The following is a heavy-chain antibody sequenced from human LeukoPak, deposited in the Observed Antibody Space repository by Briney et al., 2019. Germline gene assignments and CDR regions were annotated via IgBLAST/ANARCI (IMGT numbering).Heavy chain of an antibody. J-gene: IGHJ4*02. V-gene: IGHV4-4*07. Sequence: SETLSLTCTVSGGSISSYYWSWIRQPAGKGLEWIGRIYTSGNSNYNPSLKSRVTMSVDTSKNQFSLKLSSVTAADTAVYYCAGEDIVVVPVSGSDYWGQGTLVTVSS. D-gene: IGHD2-2*01. CDR1: GGSISSYY. CDR2: IYTSGNS. CDR3: AGEDIVVVPVSGSDY.